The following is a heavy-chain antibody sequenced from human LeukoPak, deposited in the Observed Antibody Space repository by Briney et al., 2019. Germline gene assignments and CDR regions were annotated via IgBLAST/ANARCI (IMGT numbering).Heavy chain of an antibody. CDR3: ARDYCSSTSCYDAFDI. CDR2: IYTSGST. D-gene: IGHD2-2*01. J-gene: IGHJ3*02. CDR1: GGSISSGSYY. Sequence: PSQTLSLTCTVSGGSISSGSYYWSWLRQPAGKGLEWIGRIYTSGSTNYNPSLKSRVTISVDTSKNQFSLKLSSVTAADTAVYYCARDYCSSTSCYDAFDIWGQGTMVTVSS. V-gene: IGHV4-61*02.